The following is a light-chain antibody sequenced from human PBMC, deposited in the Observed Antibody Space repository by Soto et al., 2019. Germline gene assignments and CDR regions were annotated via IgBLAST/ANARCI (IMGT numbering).Light chain of an antibody. CDR3: QTWGTGIHVV. Sequence: QLVLTQSPSGSASLGASVKLICTLSSGHSSYAIAWHQQQPEKGPRYLMKLDSDGSHTKGDAIPDRFSGSSSGAERYLTISSLQSEDEADYYCQTWGTGIHVVFGGGTKLTVL. V-gene: IGLV4-69*01. CDR2: LDSDGSH. J-gene: IGLJ2*01. CDR1: SGHSSYA.